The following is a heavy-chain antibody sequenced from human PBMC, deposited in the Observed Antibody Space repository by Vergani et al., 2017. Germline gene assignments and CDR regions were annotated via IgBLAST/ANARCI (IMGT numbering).Heavy chain of an antibody. J-gene: IGHJ6*02. CDR1: GFIVSSHY. CDR3: AKGVYCSSTSCYEGRGYYYGMGV. Sequence: VQLVESGGGLVQPEGSLRLSCAVSGFIVSSHYMTWVRQAPGKGLEWVAVIHSGGSIFYADSVMGRFTISRDRSKNTLYLQMNSLRADDTAVYYCAKGVYCSSTSCYEGRGYYYGMGVWDQGTTVTFSS. D-gene: IGHD2-2*01. V-gene: IGHV3-66*01. CDR2: IHSGGSI.